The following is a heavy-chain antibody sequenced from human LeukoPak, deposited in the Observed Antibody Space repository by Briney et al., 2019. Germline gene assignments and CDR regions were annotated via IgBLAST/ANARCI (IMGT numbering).Heavy chain of an antibody. CDR1: GGSFSGYY. D-gene: IGHD3-3*01. CDR3: ARPLKRTIFGVAALGY. Sequence: SETLPLTCAVYGGSFSGYYWSWIRQPPGKGLEWIGEINHSGSTNYNPSLKSRVTISVDTSKNQLSLKLSSVTAADTAVYYCARPLKRTIFGVAALGYWGQGTLVTVSS. CDR2: INHSGST. J-gene: IGHJ4*02. V-gene: IGHV4-34*01.